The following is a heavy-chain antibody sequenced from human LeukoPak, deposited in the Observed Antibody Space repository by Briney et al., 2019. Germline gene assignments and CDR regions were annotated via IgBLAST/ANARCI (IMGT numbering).Heavy chain of an antibody. CDR3: ARQSLTGMPSFDY. V-gene: IGHV4-59*08. D-gene: IGHD1-20*01. CDR1: GASISSYY. J-gene: IGHJ4*02. Sequence: PSETLSLTCTVSGASISSYYWNWIRQPPGKGLEWIGYIYYSGNTNYNPSLKSRVTMSVDTSKNQFSLKVTSVTAADTAVYYCARQSLTGMPSFDYWGQGTLVTVSS. CDR2: IYYSGNT.